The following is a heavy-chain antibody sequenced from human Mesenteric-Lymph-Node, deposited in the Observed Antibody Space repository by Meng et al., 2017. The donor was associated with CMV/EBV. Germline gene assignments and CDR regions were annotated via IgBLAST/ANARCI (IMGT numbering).Heavy chain of an antibody. J-gene: IGHJ1*01. D-gene: IGHD6-13*01. Sequence: GESLKISCAVSGFTFSTYNMNWVRQAPGKGLEWVSYISSSGDTIYYADSVKGRFTISRDSAKNSLYLQMNSLRAEDTAVYYCARDRQQLHRGQGTLVTVSS. CDR3: ARDRQQLH. V-gene: IGHV3-48*01. CDR2: ISSSGDTI. CDR1: GFTFSTYN.